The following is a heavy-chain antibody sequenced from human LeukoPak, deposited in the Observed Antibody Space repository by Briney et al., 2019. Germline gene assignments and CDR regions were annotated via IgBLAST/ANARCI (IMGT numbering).Heavy chain of an antibody. CDR1: GYTFTSYG. Sequence: ASVKVSCKASGYTFTSYGISWVRQAPGQGLEWMGWISAYNGNTNYAQKLQGRVTMTTDTSTSTAYMELRSLRSDDTAVYYCARDALSGGRYDYNWFDPWGQGTLVTVSS. CDR3: ARDALSGGRYDYNWFDP. D-gene: IGHD6-19*01. J-gene: IGHJ5*02. V-gene: IGHV1-18*04. CDR2: ISAYNGNT.